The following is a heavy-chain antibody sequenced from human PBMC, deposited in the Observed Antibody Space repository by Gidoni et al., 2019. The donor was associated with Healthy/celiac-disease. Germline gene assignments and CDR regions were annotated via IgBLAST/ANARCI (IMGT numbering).Heavy chain of an antibody. CDR2: ISWNSGSI. J-gene: IGHJ4*02. CDR1: GFTVDDYA. V-gene: IGHV3-9*01. Sequence: EVQLVESGGGWVQPGRSLGPSCAASGFTVDDYAMHWVRQDPGKGSWLFSGISWNSGSIGYADSVKGRFTISRDNAKNSLYLQMNSLRAEDTALYYCAKAPNYYDSSGTLDYWGQRTLVTVSS. CDR3: AKAPNYYDSSGTLDY. D-gene: IGHD3-22*01.